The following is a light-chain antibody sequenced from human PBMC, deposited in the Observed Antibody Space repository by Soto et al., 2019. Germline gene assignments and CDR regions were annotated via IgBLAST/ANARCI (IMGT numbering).Light chain of an antibody. CDR1: SSDVGSSNY. CDR2: EVT. Sequence: QSVLTQPPSASGSAGQSVTISCTGTSSDVGSSNYVSWYQQHPGTAPKLMIYEVTNRPSGVPDRFSGSRSGNTASLTVSGLQAEDEADYHCSSYAANNRGYVFGTGTKLTVL. J-gene: IGLJ1*01. V-gene: IGLV2-8*01. CDR3: SSYAANNRGYV.